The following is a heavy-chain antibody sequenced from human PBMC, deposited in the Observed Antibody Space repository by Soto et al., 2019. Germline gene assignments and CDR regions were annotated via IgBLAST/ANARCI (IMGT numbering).Heavy chain of an antibody. J-gene: IGHJ6*02. V-gene: IGHV1-69*12. Sequence: QVQLVQSGAEVKKPGSSVKVSCKASGGAFSDYAFSWVRQAPGQGLEWLGGIMPIFRAPDYAQKFQGRVTITADEFTRTAYMEMNSLRSEDTAVYYWASWLRGPDIGNYYYGMAVWGQGTTVTVS. CDR1: GGAFSDYA. CDR3: ASWLRGPDIGNYYYGMAV. D-gene: IGHD2-15*01. CDR2: IMPIFRAP.